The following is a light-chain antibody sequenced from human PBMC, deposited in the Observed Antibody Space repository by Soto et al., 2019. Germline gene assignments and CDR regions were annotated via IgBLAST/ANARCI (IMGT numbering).Light chain of an antibody. Sequence: DIQMTQSPSTLSASLGDRVTITCRASQSISSWLAWYQQKPGKAPKLLMYDASSLHSGVPSRCRGSGSGTEFTLTISSLQPDDFATYYCQQYNGYPWTFGQGTKVDIK. J-gene: IGKJ1*01. CDR3: QQYNGYPWT. CDR2: DAS. CDR1: QSISSW. V-gene: IGKV1-5*01.